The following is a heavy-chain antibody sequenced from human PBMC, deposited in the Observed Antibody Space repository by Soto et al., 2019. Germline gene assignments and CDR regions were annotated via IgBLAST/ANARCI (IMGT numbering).Heavy chain of an antibody. V-gene: IGHV1-69*13. J-gene: IGHJ4*02. Sequence: SVKVSGKASGVIFSTYAISWLRQAPWQGLEWMGGIIPLFGTPNYAQRFQGRVTITADESTSTAYMELSRLRSEDTAVYYCARDRDAYGSGNYYNRIDFWGQGTLVTVSS. CDR2: IIPLFGTP. CDR3: ARDRDAYGSGNYYNRIDF. D-gene: IGHD3-10*01. CDR1: GVIFSTYA.